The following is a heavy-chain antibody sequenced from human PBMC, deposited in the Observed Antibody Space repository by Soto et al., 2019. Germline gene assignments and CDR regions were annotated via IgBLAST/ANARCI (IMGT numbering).Heavy chain of an antibody. J-gene: IGHJ6*02. D-gene: IGHD2-15*01. CDR3: ARDGRGYYYYGMDV. Sequence: VGSLRLSCAASGFTFSSYSMNWVRQAPGKGLEWVSSISSSSSYIYYADSVKGRFTISRDNAKNSLYLQMNSLRAEDTAVYYCARDGRGYYYYGMDVWGQGTTVTVSS. V-gene: IGHV3-21*01. CDR2: ISSSSSYI. CDR1: GFTFSSYS.